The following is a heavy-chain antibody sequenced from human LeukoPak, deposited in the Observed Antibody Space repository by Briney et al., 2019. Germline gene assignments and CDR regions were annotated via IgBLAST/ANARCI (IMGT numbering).Heavy chain of an antibody. Sequence: SETLSLTCTVSGGSISTSSYYWGWVRQPPGKGLEWIGNIFYSGSTYYSPSLKSRVTISLDTSRNQFSLKLSSVTAADTAVYYCARGHVVGATWFDPWGQGTLVTVSS. J-gene: IGHJ5*02. D-gene: IGHD1-26*01. V-gene: IGHV4-39*07. CDR1: GGSISTSSYY. CDR2: IFYSGST. CDR3: ARGHVVGATWFDP.